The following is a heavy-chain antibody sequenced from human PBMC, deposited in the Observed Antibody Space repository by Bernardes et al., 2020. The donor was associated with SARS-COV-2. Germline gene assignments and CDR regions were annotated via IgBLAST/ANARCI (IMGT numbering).Heavy chain of an antibody. D-gene: IGHD3-3*01. V-gene: IGHV3-23*01. CDR1: GFTFSSYA. CDR2: ISGSGGST. J-gene: IGHJ6*02. CDR3: AKDLKSGFLEWRSQMDV. Sequence: GGSLRLSCAASGFTFSSYAMSWVRQAPGKGLEWVSVISGSGGSTYYADSAKGRFTISRDNSKNTLYLQMNSLRAEDTAVYYCAKDLKSGFLEWRSQMDVWGQGTTVTVSS.